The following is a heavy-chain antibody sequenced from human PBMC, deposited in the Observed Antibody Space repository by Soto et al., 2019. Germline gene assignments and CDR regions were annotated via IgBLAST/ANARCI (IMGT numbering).Heavy chain of an antibody. V-gene: IGHV3-23*01. J-gene: IGHJ4*02. D-gene: IGHD2-15*01. Sequence: PSGSMWIGCASSGVTVCISVVGVVCKEPEKGLEWVSDISGSGDSTYYVDSVKGRFAISRDNSKNTLYLQMNSLRAEDTAVYYCAKADIVGVVAAPPCLGYSGQGTLVTLPS. CDR3: AKADIVGVVAAPPCLGY. CDR1: GVTVCISV. CDR2: ISGSGDST.